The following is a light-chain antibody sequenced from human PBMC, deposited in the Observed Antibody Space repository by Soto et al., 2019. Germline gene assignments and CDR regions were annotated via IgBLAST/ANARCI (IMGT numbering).Light chain of an antibody. V-gene: IGKV3-11*01. CDR1: QTIDTH. CDR2: DAS. CDR3: QQRSSWPPMYT. J-gene: IGKJ2*01. Sequence: EIVMTQSPGTLSVSRGGSAALSSRASQTIDTHLAWYQQKPGQAPRLLMYDASKRATGVPARFSGSGSGTDFTLTISSLEPEDIALYYCQQRSSWPPMYTFGQGTKVDIK.